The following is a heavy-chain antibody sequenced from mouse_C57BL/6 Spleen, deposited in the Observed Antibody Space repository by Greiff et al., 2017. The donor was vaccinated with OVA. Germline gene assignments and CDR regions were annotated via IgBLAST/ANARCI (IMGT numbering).Heavy chain of an antibody. CDR3: ARNGSSLDY. V-gene: IGHV1-82*01. CDR1: GYAFSSSW. J-gene: IGHJ2*01. Sequence: VQLQESGPELVKPGASVKISRKASGYAFSSSWMNWVKQRPGKGLEWIGRIYPGDGDTNYNGKFKGKATLTADKSSSTAYMQLSSLTSEDSAVYFCARNGSSLDYWGQGTTLTVSS. CDR2: IYPGDGDT. D-gene: IGHD1-1*01.